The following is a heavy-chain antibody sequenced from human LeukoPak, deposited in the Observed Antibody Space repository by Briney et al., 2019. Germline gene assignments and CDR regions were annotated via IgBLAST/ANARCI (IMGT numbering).Heavy chain of an antibody. D-gene: IGHD2-2*01. CDR1: GGSFSGYY. CDR2: INHSGST. CDR3: ASRQNCSSTSCYALNWSDP. V-gene: IGHV4-34*01. J-gene: IGHJ5*02. Sequence: SETLSLTCAVYGGSFSGYYWSWIRQPPGKGLEWIGEINHSGSTNYNPSLKSRVTISVDTSKNQFSLKLSSVTAADTAVYYCASRQNCSSTSCYALNWSDPWGQGTLVTVSS.